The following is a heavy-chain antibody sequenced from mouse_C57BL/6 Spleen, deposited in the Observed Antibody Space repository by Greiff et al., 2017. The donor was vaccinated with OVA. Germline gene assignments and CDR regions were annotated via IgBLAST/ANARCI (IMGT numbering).Heavy chain of an antibody. CDR3: ARAVDGSYAMDY. J-gene: IGHJ4*01. D-gene: IGHD2-3*01. V-gene: IGHV5-16*01. CDR1: GFTFSDYY. CDR2: INYDGSST. Sequence: EVQLVESEGGLVQPGSSMKLSCTASGFTFSDYYMAWVRQVPEKGLEWVANINYDGSSTYYLDSLKSRFIISRDNAKNILYLQMSSLKSEDTATYYCARAVDGSYAMDYWGQGTSVTVSS.